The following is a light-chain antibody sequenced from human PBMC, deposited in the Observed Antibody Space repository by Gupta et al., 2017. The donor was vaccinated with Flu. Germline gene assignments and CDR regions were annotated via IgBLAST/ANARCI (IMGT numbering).Light chain of an antibody. V-gene: IGKV3-15*01. J-gene: IGKJ4*01. CDR3: QQYNNWPPLT. CDR1: QRLGSD. Sequence: EIVMTQSPATLSVSPGERASLSCRASQRLGSDLAWYQQKPGQTPRLLIYCAATRATGIPARFSGSGSGTEFTLTISSLQSEDFAVYYCQQYNNWPPLTFGGGTKVESK. CDR2: CAA.